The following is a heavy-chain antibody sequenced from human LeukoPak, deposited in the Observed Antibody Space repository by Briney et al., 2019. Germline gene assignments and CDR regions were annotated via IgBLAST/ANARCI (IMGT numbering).Heavy chain of an antibody. D-gene: IGHD5-24*01. CDR2: ISTAGNLI. Sequence: PGGSLRLSCVASAFTFKTYTLNWVRQTPGKGLEWVSYISTAGNLINYADSVRGRFTIPRDNAKNSFYLYMSSLTPEDTAVYYCARTVEGHFDFRGQGTLVTVSS. V-gene: IGHV3-21*01. CDR1: AFTFKTYT. J-gene: IGHJ4*02. CDR3: ARTVEGHFDF.